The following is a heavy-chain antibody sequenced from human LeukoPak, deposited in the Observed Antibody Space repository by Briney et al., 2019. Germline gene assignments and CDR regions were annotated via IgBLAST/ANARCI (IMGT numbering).Heavy chain of an antibody. Sequence: PGGSLRLSCAASGFTFSRYAMSWVRPAPGKGLEWVASISGNSGRTYYADSVKGRFSISRDNSNNTLYLQMNSLRAEDAAVYYCAKSTSSRERVDYWGQGTLVTVS. CDR1: GFTFSRYA. J-gene: IGHJ4*02. CDR2: ISGNSGRT. CDR3: AKSTSSRERVDY. D-gene: IGHD6-13*01. V-gene: IGHV3-23*01.